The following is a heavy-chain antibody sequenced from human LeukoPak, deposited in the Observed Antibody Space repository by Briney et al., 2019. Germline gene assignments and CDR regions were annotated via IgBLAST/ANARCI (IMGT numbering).Heavy chain of an antibody. J-gene: IGHJ6*03. CDR2: ISSSGST. V-gene: IGHV4-61*02. Sequence: SQTLSLTCTVSGDSISSGDYYWSWIRQPAGKGLEWIGRISSSGSTNYNPSLKSRVTISVDTSKNQFSLKLSSVTAADTAVYYCARGWFGELNYYYYYMDVWGKGTTVTISS. D-gene: IGHD3-10*01. CDR1: GDSISSGDYY. CDR3: ARGWFGELNYYYYYMDV.